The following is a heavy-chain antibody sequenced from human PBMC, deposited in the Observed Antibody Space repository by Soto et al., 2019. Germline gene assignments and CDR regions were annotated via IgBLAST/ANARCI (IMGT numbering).Heavy chain of an antibody. J-gene: IGHJ4*02. Sequence: GGSLRLSCAASGFTFSSYAMSWVRQAPGKGLEWVSAISGSGGSTYYADSVKGRFTISRVNSKNTLYLQMNSLRAEDTAVYYCAKGGYDYIWGSYRSFDYWGQGTLVTVSS. D-gene: IGHD3-16*02. CDR1: GFTFSSYA. CDR2: ISGSGGST. V-gene: IGHV3-23*01. CDR3: AKGGYDYIWGSYRSFDY.